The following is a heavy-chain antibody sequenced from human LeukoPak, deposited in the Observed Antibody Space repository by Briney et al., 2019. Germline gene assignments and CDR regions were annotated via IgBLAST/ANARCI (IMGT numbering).Heavy chain of an antibody. J-gene: IGHJ5*02. V-gene: IGHV4-34*01. D-gene: IGHD6-13*01. CDR2: INHSGST. CDR1: GGSFSGYY. CDR3: ARGSRRIAAAGTRNWFDP. Sequence: SSETLSLTCAVYGGSFSGYYWSWIRQPPGKGLEWIGEINHSGSTNYNPSLKSRVTISVDTSKNQFSLKLSSVTAADTAVYYCARGSRRIAAAGTRNWFDPWGQGTLVTVSS.